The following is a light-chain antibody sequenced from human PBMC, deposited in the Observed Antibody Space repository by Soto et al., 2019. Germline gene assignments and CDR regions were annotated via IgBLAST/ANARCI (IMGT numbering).Light chain of an antibody. V-gene: IGKV1-9*01. Sequence: IQLTPSPPSLFASLGDKVTHTCPASQGISSYLAWYQQKPGKAPTLLIYSASTLQSGVPSRFSGSGSGTDFTLTISSLQTEDFATYYCQQLNSYPLTFGPGTKVDIK. CDR1: QGISSY. CDR2: SAS. CDR3: QQLNSYPLT. J-gene: IGKJ3*01.